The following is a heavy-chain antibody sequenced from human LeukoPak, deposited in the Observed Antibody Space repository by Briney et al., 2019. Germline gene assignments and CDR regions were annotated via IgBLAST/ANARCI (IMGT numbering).Heavy chain of an antibody. J-gene: IGHJ4*02. CDR3: ARQYEVGYCSSTSCYVGFDY. D-gene: IGHD2-2*01. CDR2: IYYTGST. CDR1: GGSISSYY. Sequence: SETLSLTCTVSGGSISSYYWSWIRQPPGKGLEWIAYIYYTGSTNYNPSLKSRVTISVDTSKNQFSLKLSSVTAADTAVYYCARQYEVGYCSSTSCYVGFDYWGQGTLVTVSS. V-gene: IGHV4-59*08.